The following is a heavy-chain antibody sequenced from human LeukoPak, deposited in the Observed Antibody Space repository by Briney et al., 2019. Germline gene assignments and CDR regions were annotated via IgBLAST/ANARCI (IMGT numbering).Heavy chain of an antibody. CDR1: GFTFSSYW. J-gene: IGHJ1*01. CDR2: IKSDGST. Sequence: GGSLRLSCAASGFTFSSYWKHWVRQAPGEGLVWVSRIKSDGSTNYADSVKGRFTISRDNAKNTVSLQMNSLRAEDTGVYYCARAPSEIGGYYPEYFRHWGQGTLVTVSS. CDR3: ARAPSEIGGYYPEYFRH. D-gene: IGHD3-22*01. V-gene: IGHV3-74*01.